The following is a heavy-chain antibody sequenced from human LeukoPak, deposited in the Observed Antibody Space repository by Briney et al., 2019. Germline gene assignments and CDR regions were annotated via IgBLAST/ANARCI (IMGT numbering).Heavy chain of an antibody. J-gene: IGHJ6*02. D-gene: IGHD2-8*01. Sequence: ASVKVSCKASGYTFTGYYMHWVRQAPGQGLERMGWINPNSGGTNYAQKFQGRVTMTRDTSISTAYMELSRLRSDDTAVYYCARYCTDTNCLPNYYGMDVWGQGTTVTVSS. CDR2: INPNSGGT. CDR3: ARYCTDTNCLPNYYGMDV. CDR1: GYTFTGYY. V-gene: IGHV1-2*02.